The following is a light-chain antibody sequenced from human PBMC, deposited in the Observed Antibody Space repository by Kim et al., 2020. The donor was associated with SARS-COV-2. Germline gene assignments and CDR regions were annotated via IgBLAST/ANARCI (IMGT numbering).Light chain of an antibody. CDR3: SSYSSISTLV. CDR1: SSDVGGSNY. V-gene: IGLV2-14*01. Sequence: QSALTQPASVSGSPGQSITISCSGTSSDVGGSNYVSWYQQHPGKAPKLMIYDVIKRPSAVSGRFSGSRSGNTASLTISGLQAEDEADYYCSSYSSISTLVFGGGTQLTVL. CDR2: DVI. J-gene: IGLJ2*01.